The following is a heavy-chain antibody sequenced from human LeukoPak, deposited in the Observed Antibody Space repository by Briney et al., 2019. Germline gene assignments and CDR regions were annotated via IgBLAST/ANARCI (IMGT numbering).Heavy chain of an antibody. Sequence: GGSLRLSCAASGFTVSSNYMSWVRQAPGKGLEWVSVIHSGGSTYYADSVKGRFTISRDNSKNTLYLQMNSLRAEDTAVYYCAKQVWYSSSWYSDYWGQGTLVTVSS. J-gene: IGHJ4*02. V-gene: IGHV3-53*01. CDR1: GFTVSSNY. CDR2: IHSGGST. D-gene: IGHD6-13*01. CDR3: AKQVWYSSSWYSDY.